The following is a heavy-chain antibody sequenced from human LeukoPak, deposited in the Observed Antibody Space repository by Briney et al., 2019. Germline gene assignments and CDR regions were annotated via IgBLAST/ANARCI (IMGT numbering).Heavy chain of an antibody. J-gene: IGHJ5*02. D-gene: IGHD6-13*01. CDR1: GGSFSGYY. CDR3: ARDSSWYGPRWFDP. Sequence: SETLSLTCAVYGGSFSGYYWSWIRQPPGKGLEWIGEINHSGSTNYNPSLKSRVTISVDTSKNQFSLKLSSVTAADTPVYYCARDSSWYGPRWFDPWGQGTLVTVSS. V-gene: IGHV4-34*01. CDR2: INHSGST.